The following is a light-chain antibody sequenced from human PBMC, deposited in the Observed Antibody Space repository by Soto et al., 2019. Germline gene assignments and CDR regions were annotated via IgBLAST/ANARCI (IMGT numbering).Light chain of an antibody. J-gene: IGKJ1*01. CDR1: QSVRNW. CDR2: DSS. V-gene: IGKV1-5*01. CDR3: QQYDGYSPQT. Sequence: DLQMTQSPSTLFASVGDRVTITCRASQSVRNWLAWYQQKPGRAPHLLIYDSSTLEPGVPSRFRGSGSGTEFTLTINGLQPDDFATYFCQQYDGYSPQTFGQGTKVEIK.